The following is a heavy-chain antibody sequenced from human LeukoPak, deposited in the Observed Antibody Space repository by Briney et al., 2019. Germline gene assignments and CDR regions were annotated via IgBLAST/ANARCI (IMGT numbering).Heavy chain of an antibody. CDR3: AREPYYYDSSGYYDY. CDR1: GDTFSSYA. CDR2: IIPIFGTA. D-gene: IGHD3-22*01. Sequence: SVKVSCKASGDTFSSYAISWVRQAPGQGLEWMGGIIPIFGTANYAQKFQGRVTITADESTSTAYMELSSLRSEDTAVYYCAREPYYYDSSGYYDYWGQGTLVTVSS. J-gene: IGHJ4*02. V-gene: IGHV1-69*13.